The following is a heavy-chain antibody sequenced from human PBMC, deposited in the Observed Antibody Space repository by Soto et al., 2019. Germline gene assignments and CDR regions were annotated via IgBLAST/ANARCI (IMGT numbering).Heavy chain of an antibody. J-gene: IGHJ5*02. D-gene: IGHD3-10*02. CDR3: ARYVATSPAGWFEP. V-gene: IGHV2-5*02. Sequence: QITLKESGPTLVKPTQTLTLTCTFSGFSLTNNGEAVGWFRQSPGKALEWLVLIYWDDDNRYNPTLRTRLSTTNDTSKNHVVLTPTNMDPVDTATYYCARYVATSPAGWFEPWGQGIPVTVSS. CDR2: IYWDDDN. CDR1: GFSLTNNGEA.